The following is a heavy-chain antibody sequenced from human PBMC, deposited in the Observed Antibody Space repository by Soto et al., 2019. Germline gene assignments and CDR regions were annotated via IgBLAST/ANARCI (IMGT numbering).Heavy chain of an antibody. D-gene: IGHD6-13*01. V-gene: IGHV3-33*01. CDR3: ARDGRGRYSSSWD. J-gene: IGHJ4*02. Sequence: QVQLVESGGGVVQPGRSLRLSCAASGFIFSNYDMHWVRQAPGKGLEWVAIIWYDGSNEYYVDSVKGRFTISRENSKNTLYLQRNSLRVEDTAVYYCARDGRGRYSSSWDWGQGTLVTVSS. CDR1: GFIFSNYD. CDR2: IWYDGSNE.